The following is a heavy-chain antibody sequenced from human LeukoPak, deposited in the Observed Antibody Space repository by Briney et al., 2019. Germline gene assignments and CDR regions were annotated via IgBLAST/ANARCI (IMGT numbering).Heavy chain of an antibody. D-gene: IGHD2-2*01. J-gene: IGHJ4*02. CDR3: AKSRCSSTSCPAGYY. V-gene: IGHV3-23*01. CDR1: GFTFSSYA. Sequence: PGGSLRLSCAASGFTFSSYAMSWVRQAPGKGLEWVSAISASGGSTYYADSVEGRFTISRDNSKNTLFLQMNSLRAEDTAVYYCAKSRCSSTSCPAGYYWGQGTLVTVSS. CDR2: ISASGGST.